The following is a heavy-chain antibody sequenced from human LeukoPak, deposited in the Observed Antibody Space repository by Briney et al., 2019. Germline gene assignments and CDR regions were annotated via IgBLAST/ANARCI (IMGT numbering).Heavy chain of an antibody. J-gene: IGHJ5*02. CDR2: IYYSGST. V-gene: IGHV4-59*01. D-gene: IGHD6-19*01. Sequence: SETLSLTCTVSGGSISSYYWSWIRQPPGKGLEWIGYIYYSGSTNYNPSIKSRVTISVDTSKNQFSLKLSSVTAADTAVYYCARDAKQWLVLNWFDPWGQGTLVTVSS. CDR1: GGSISSYY. CDR3: ARDAKQWLVLNWFDP.